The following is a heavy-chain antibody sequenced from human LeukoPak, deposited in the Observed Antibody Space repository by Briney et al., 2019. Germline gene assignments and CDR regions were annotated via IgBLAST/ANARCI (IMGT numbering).Heavy chain of an antibody. CDR2: ISGSGGST. J-gene: IGHJ4*02. Sequence: GGSLRLSCAVSGITLSNYGMSWVRQAPGKGLEWVAGISGSGGSTNYADSVKGRFTISRDNRKNTLYLQMNSLRAEDTAVYFCAKRGVVIRVILVGFHKEAYYFDSWGQGALITVSS. V-gene: IGHV3-23*01. D-gene: IGHD3-22*01. CDR3: AKRGVVIRVILVGFHKEAYYFDS. CDR1: GITLSNYG.